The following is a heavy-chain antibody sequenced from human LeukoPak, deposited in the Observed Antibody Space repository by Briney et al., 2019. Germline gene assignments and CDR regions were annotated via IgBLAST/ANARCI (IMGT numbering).Heavy chain of an antibody. Sequence: PGGSLRLSCAASGFTFDDYAMHWVRQAPGKGLEWVSGISWNSGSIGYADSVKGRFTISRDNAKNSLYLQMNSLRAEDTAVYYCAKAPVDTAMVFFDYWGQGTLVTVSS. J-gene: IGHJ4*02. CDR2: ISWNSGSI. V-gene: IGHV3-9*01. D-gene: IGHD5-18*01. CDR3: AKAPVDTAMVFFDY. CDR1: GFTFDDYA.